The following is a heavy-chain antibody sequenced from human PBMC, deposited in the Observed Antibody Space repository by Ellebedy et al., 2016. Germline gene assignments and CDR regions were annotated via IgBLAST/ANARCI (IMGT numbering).Heavy chain of an antibody. V-gene: IGHV3-53*01. CDR1: GFTVSSNS. Sequence: GESLKISCAASGFTVSSNSMSWVRQAPGKGLEWVSVIDSGGSTYYADSAKGRFTISRDNSKNTVYLQMNNLRAEDTAVYYCARDYASGWGQGTLVTVSS. J-gene: IGHJ4*02. D-gene: IGHD3-16*01. CDR2: IDSGGST. CDR3: ARDYASG.